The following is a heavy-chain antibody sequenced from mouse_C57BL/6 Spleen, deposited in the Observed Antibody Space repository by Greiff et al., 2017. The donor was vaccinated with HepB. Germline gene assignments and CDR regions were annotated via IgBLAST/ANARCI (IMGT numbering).Heavy chain of an antibody. CDR2: IYPGNSDT. J-gene: IGHJ4*01. Sequence: DVKLQESGTVLARPGASVKMSCKTSGYTFTSYWMHWVKQRPGQGLEWIGAIYPGNSDTSYNQKFKGKAKLTAVTSASTAYMELSSLTNEDSAVYYCAPITTVVAGNYAMDYWGQGTSVTVSS. CDR3: APITTVVAGNYAMDY. V-gene: IGHV1-5*01. CDR1: GYTFTSYW. D-gene: IGHD1-1*01.